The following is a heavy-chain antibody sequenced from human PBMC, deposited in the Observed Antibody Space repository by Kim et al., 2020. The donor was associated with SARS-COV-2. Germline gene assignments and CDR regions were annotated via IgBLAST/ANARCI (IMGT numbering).Heavy chain of an antibody. V-gene: IGHV2-70*17. D-gene: IGHD2-2*01. CDR2: IDWDDDK. Sequence: SGPTLVNPTQTLTLTCTFSGFSLSTRGMCVSWIRQPPGKALEWLARIDWDDDKFYSTSMKTRLTISKDTSKNQVALSMTNMDPVDTGTYYCARLRCDCSSSICQAAYFDYWGQGTLVTVSS. CDR1: GFSLSTRGMC. CDR3: ARLRCDCSSSICQAAYFDY. J-gene: IGHJ4*02.